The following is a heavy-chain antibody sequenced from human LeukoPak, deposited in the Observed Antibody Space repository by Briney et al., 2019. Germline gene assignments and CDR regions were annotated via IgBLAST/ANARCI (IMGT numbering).Heavy chain of an antibody. CDR2: INTDGSTT. J-gene: IGHJ4*02. Sequence: HPAGSLRLSCAASGFTFSNSWMHWVRQAPGKGLVWISLINTDGSTTIYADSVKGRFTISRDNAKNTLYLQMSSLRPEDTAVYYCARREGSGWYYFDYWGQGTLVTVSS. V-gene: IGHV3-74*01. D-gene: IGHD6-19*01. CDR1: GFTFSNSW. CDR3: ARREGSGWYYFDY.